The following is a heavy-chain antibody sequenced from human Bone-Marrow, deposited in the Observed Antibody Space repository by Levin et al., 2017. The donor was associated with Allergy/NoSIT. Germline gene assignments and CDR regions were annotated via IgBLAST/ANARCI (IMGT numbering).Heavy chain of an antibody. CDR1: GYRFTAYK. CDR3: AGLHRLGYYDTSGFS. D-gene: IGHD3-16*01. J-gene: IGHJ5*02. V-gene: IGHV1-2*02. CDR2: INPDNGYT. Sequence: ASVKVSCKASGYRFTAYKIHWVRQAPGQGLEWMGWINPDNGYTNYAQKFQGRVTVTGDTSISTAYMELSSLRSDDTAVYYCAGLHRLGYYDTSGFSWGQGTLVTVSS.